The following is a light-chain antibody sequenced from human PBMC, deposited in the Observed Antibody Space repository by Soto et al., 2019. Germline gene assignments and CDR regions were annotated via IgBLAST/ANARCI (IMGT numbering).Light chain of an antibody. V-gene: IGLV2-14*03. J-gene: IGLJ1*01. CDR3: SSYTSGSTPWV. Sequence: QSALTQPTSVSGSPGQSITISCTGTRSDVGGYNYVSWYQHHPGKAPKLMICDVSDRPSGVSNRFSGSKSVNTASLTISGLQAEDEADYYCSSYTSGSTPWVFGTGTKVTVL. CDR1: RSDVGGYNY. CDR2: DVS.